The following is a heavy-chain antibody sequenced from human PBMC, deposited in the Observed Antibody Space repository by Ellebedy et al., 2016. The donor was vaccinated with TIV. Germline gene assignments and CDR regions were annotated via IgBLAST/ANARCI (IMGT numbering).Heavy chain of an antibody. D-gene: IGHD3-10*01. J-gene: IGHJ4*02. CDR1: GGTFSNYA. CDR2: IIPVFGTA. V-gene: IGHV1-69*13. Sequence: AASVKVSCKASGGTFSNYAINWVRQAPGQGLEWMGAIIPVFGTANYAQKFQGRVTITADESTSTAYMELSSLRSEDTAVYYCARGRSFNWGQGTLVTVSS. CDR3: ARGRSFN.